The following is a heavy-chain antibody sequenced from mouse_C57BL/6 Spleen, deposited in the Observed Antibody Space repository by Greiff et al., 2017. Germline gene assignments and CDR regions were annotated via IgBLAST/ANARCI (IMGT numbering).Heavy chain of an antibody. CDR1: GYTFTSYW. V-gene: IGHV1-7*01. J-gene: IGHJ1*03. D-gene: IGHD6-2*01. Sequence: QVQLKESGAALAKPGASVKLSCKASGYTFTSYWMHWVKQRPGQGLEWIGYINPSSGDTKYNQKFQDKATLTADKSSSTAYMQLSSLTYEDSAVYDCARQVVPRYFDVWGTGTTVTVSS. CDR3: ARQVVPRYFDV. CDR2: INPSSGDT.